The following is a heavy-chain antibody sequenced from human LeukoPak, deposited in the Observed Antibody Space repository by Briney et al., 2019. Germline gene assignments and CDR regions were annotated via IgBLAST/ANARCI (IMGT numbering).Heavy chain of an antibody. CDR3: ARLYQRYFDY. J-gene: IGHJ4*02. V-gene: IGHV4-59*08. Sequence: PSETLSLTCTVSGGSISSHYWSWIRQPPGKGLEWIGYIYYSGSTNYNPSLKSRVTISVDTSKNQFSLKLSSVTAADTAVYYCARLYQRYFDYWGQGTLVTVSS. CDR2: IYYSGST. CDR1: GGSISSHY. D-gene: IGHD1-14*01.